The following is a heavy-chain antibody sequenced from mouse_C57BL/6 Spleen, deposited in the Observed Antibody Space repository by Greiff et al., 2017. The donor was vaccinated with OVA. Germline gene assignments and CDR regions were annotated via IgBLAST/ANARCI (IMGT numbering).Heavy chain of an antibody. CDR1: GFSLTSYA. D-gene: IGHD1-1*01. V-gene: IGHV2-9-1*01. CDR2: IWTGGGT. Sequence: VKVVESGPGLVAPSQSLSITCTVSGFSLTSYAISWVRQPPGKGLEWLGVIWTGGGTNYNSALKSRLSISKDNSKSQVFLKMNSLQTDDTARYYCARNSLYYYGSSYDYYAMDYWGQGTSVTVSS. CDR3: ARNSLYYYGSSYDYYAMDY. J-gene: IGHJ4*01.